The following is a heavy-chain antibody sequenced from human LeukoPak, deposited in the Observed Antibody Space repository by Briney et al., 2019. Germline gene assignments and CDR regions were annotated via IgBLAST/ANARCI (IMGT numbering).Heavy chain of an antibody. CDR2: IYYSGNS. D-gene: IGHD3-22*01. Sequence: SETLSLTCTVSGGSISSSSYYWGWLRPPPGKGLEWIGSIYYSGNSYYNPSLKSRVTISVDTSKNQFSLKLSSVTATDTAVYYCAPRGGYSSGYLDYFDFWGQGTLVTVFS. J-gene: IGHJ4*02. CDR3: APRGGYSSGYLDYFDF. CDR1: GGSISSSSYY. V-gene: IGHV4-39*01.